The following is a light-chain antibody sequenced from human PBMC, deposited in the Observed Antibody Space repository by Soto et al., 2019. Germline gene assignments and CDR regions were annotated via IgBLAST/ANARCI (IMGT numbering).Light chain of an antibody. Sequence: DIQMTQSPSTLSASVGDRVTITCRASQSISIYLAWYQQKPGKAPKLLIYEASSLESGVPSRFSGSGSGTEFTLTISSLQPDDFATYYCQHTTDFTFGQGTKVEIK. CDR2: EAS. V-gene: IGKV1-5*03. J-gene: IGKJ2*01. CDR1: QSISIY. CDR3: QHTTDFT.